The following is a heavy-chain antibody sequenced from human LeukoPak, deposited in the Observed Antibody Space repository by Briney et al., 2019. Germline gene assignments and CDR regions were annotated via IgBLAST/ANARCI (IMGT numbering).Heavy chain of an antibody. CDR2: ISAYNGNT. J-gene: IGHJ4*02. D-gene: IGHD6-13*01. V-gene: IGHV1-18*01. Sequence: ASVKVSCKASGYTFTSYGISWVRQAPGQGLEWMGWISAYNGNTNYAQKLQGRVTMTTDTSTSTAYMELRSLRSDDTAVYYCARRESSSWNYGYFDYWGQGTLVTVSS. CDR1: GYTFTSYG. CDR3: ARRESSSWNYGYFDY.